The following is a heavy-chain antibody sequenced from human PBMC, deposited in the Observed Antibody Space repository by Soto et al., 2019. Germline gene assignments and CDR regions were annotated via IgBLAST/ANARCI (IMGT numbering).Heavy chain of an antibody. V-gene: IGHV3-9*01. J-gene: IGHJ3*02. CDR3: AKNTFIAQAGTRSAFDT. CDR2: ISWNSGSI. D-gene: IGHD6-13*01. CDR1: GFTFDDYA. Sequence: EVQLVESGGGLVQPGRSLRLSCAASGFTFDDYAMHWVRQAPGKGLEWVSGISWNSGSIGYADSVKGRFTISRDNAKNSFYLQMNILGAENTAFYYCAKNTFIAQAGTRSAFDTWGQGTMVTVSS.